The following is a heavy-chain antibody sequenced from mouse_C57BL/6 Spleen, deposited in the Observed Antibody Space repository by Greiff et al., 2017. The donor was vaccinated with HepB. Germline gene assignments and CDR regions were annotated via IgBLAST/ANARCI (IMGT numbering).Heavy chain of an antibody. J-gene: IGHJ2*01. CDR3: ARWGYSYYFDY. Sequence: EVKLVESGGGLVQPGGSLSLSCAASGFTFTDYYMSWVRQPPGKALEWLGFIRNKANGYTTEYSASVKGRFTISRDNSQSILYLQMNALRAEDSATYYCARWGYSYYFDYWGQGTTLTVSS. CDR2: IRNKANGYTT. CDR1: GFTFTDYY. D-gene: IGHD2-3*01. V-gene: IGHV7-3*01.